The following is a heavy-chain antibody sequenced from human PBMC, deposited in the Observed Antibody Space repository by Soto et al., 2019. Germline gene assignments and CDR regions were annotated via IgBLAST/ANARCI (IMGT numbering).Heavy chain of an antibody. Sequence: GGSLRLSCTASGFIFSTYSMHWVRKAPGRGLEWLAIISSDGNHKFYSDSVSGRLIISGGTSDNSLFLQISSLRPEDTALYYCTRDVIGNRQGLLGPWGQGTLVTVSS. J-gene: IGHJ5*02. CDR1: GFIFSTYS. CDR3: TRDVIGNRQGLLGP. V-gene: IGHV3-30-3*01. CDR2: ISSDGNHK. D-gene: IGHD2-21*01.